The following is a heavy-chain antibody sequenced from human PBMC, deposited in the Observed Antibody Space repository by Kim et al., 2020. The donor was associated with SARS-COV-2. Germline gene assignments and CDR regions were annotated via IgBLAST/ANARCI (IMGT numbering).Heavy chain of an antibody. CDR3: ARAPITMIVVVAFDI. J-gene: IGHJ3*02. V-gene: IGHV4-30-2*05. Sequence: NPSLKSRVTISVDTSKNQFSLKRSSVTAADTAVYYCARAPITMIVVVAFDIWGQGTMVTVSS. D-gene: IGHD3-22*01.